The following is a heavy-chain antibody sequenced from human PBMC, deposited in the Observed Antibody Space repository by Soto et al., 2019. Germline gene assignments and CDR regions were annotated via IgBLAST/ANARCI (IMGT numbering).Heavy chain of an antibody. Sequence: QVQLVQSGAEVKKPGSSVKVSCKASGGTFSSYTISCVRQAPGQGLEWMGRIITILGIANYAQTFQGRVTITPDKPTSTAYMELSSRRSEDTAVYYCAIPRLPSDIVVVVAADALDIWGQGTMVPVSS. V-gene: IGHV1-69*02. D-gene: IGHD2-15*01. CDR3: AIPRLPSDIVVVVAADALDI. CDR2: IITILGIA. J-gene: IGHJ3*02. CDR1: GGTFSSYT.